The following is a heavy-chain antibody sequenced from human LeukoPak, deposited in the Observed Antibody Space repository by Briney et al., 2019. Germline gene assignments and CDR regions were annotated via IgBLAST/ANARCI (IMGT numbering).Heavy chain of an antibody. Sequence: ASVKVSCKASGYTFTSYGISWVRQAPGQGLEGMGWISAYNGNTNYAQKLQGRVTMTTDTSTGTAYVELRSMRSDDTAVYYCARDTMVRGVNYYYGMDVWGQGTTVTVSS. CDR1: GYTFTSYG. D-gene: IGHD3-10*01. V-gene: IGHV1-18*01. CDR3: ARDTMVRGVNYYYGMDV. CDR2: ISAYNGNT. J-gene: IGHJ6*02.